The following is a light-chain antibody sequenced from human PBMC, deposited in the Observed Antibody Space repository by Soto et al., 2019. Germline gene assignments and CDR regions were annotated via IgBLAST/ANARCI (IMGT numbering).Light chain of an antibody. CDR2: GAS. CDR3: QQYGSSVGYT. V-gene: IGKV3-20*01. CDR1: QRVSSNY. Sequence: EIVLTQSPDTLSLSPGERATLSCRASQRVSSNYLAWYQQKPGQAPRLVIYGASSRATGVPDRFSGSGTGTNFTLTINRLEPEDFAVFYCQQYGSSVGYTCGQGTKLEIK. J-gene: IGKJ2*01.